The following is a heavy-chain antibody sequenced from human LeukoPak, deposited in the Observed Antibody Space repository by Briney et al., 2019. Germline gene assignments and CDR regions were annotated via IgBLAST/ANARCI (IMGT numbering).Heavy chain of an antibody. CDR2: IWYDGSNE. CDR1: GFTFSSYG. D-gene: IGHD4-23*01. Sequence: GGSLRLSCAASGFTFSSYGMHWVRQAPGKGLEWIAVIWYDGSNEYYVDSVKGRFTISRDNSKNTLYLQMNSLRAEDTAVYYCARDDYGGNSVSYWGQETLVTVSS. V-gene: IGHV3-33*01. J-gene: IGHJ4*02. CDR3: ARDDYGGNSVSY.